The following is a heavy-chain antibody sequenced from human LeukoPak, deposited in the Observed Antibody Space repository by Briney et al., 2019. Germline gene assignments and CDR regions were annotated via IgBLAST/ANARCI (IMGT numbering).Heavy chain of an antibody. J-gene: IGHJ4*02. D-gene: IGHD4-11*01. CDR1: GGSISSYY. CDR3: ASGADYSNYYFNY. Sequence: SETLSLTCTVSGGSISSYYWTWIRQPPGKGLEWIGYVYYSGSTSYNPSLKSRLIISVDTSMNQFSLQLSSVTAADTALYYCASGADYSNYYFNYWGQGSLVTVSS. CDR2: VYYSGST. V-gene: IGHV4-59*01.